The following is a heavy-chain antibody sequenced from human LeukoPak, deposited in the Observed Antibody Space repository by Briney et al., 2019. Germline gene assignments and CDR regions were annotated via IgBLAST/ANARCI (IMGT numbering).Heavy chain of an antibody. V-gene: IGHV3-72*01. D-gene: IGHD2-21*02. CDR1: GFTFSDHD. CDR2: IRNKADSYTT. CDR3: VRVPALVTGNNGY. J-gene: IGHJ4*02. Sequence: PGGSLRLSCAASGFTFSDHDIDWVRQAPGKGLEWVGRIRNKADSYTTEYAASVKGRFVISRDDSKNSLYLQMSSLKIEDTGVYYCVRVPALVTGNNGYWGQGTLVTVSS.